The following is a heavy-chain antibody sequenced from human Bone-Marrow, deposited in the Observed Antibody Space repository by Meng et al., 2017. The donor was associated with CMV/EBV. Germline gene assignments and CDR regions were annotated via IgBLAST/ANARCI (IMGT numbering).Heavy chain of an antibody. CDR3: AREGPGIAVAGPYYFDY. Sequence: SQTLSLTGAISGDSVSSNSAAWNGIRQSPSRGLEWLGRTYYRSKWYNDYAVSVKSRITINPDTSKNQFSLQLNSVTPEDTAVYYCAREGPGIAVAGPYYFDYWGPGTLVTVSS. CDR2: TYYRSKWYN. V-gene: IGHV6-1*01. D-gene: IGHD6-19*01. J-gene: IGHJ4*02. CDR1: GDSVSSNSAA.